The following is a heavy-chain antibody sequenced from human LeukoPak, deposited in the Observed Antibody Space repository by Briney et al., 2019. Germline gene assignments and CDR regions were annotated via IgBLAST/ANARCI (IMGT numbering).Heavy chain of an antibody. V-gene: IGHV4-34*01. CDR3: ARGRAAMARPFDY. J-gene: IGHJ4*02. CDR1: GGSFSGYY. D-gene: IGHD5-18*01. CDR2: INHSGST. Sequence: PSETLSLTCAVYGGSFSGYYWSWIRQPPGKGLEWIGEINHSGSTNYNPSLKSRVTISVDTSKNQFSLKLSSVTAADTAVYYCARGRAAMARPFDYWGQGTQVTVSS.